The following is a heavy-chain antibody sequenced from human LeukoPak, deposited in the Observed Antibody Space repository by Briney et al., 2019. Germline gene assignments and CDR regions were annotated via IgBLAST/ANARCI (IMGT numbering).Heavy chain of an antibody. Sequence: SETLSLTCTVSGGSISSGDYYWSWIRQPPGKGLEWIGYIYYSGSTYYNPSLKSRVTISVDTSKNQFSLKLSSVTAADTAVYYCARDSYSNYDYYYYMDVWGKGTTVTVSS. D-gene: IGHD4-11*01. CDR2: IYYSGST. CDR3: ARDSYSNYDYYYYMDV. CDR1: GGSISSGDYY. J-gene: IGHJ6*03. V-gene: IGHV4-30-4*08.